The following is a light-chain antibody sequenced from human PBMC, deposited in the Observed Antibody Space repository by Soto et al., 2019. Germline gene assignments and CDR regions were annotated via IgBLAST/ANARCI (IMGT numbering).Light chain of an antibody. J-gene: IGLJ1*01. V-gene: IGLV2-14*02. CDR1: YNL. Sequence: QSVLTQPASVSGSPGQSITISCSGTYNLVSWYQQHPGKAPKLMIFEVNKRPSGVSYRFSGSKSGNTASLTISALQAEDEADYFCISYTSDDVRYVFGTGTKLTVL. CDR2: EVN. CDR3: ISYTSDDVRYV.